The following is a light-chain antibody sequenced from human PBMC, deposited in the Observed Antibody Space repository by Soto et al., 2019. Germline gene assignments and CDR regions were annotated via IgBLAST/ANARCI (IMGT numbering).Light chain of an antibody. CDR3: QQYGSTPPIT. CDR1: QSVTSSY. Sequence: EIVLTQSPGTLSLTQGERATLSCRASQSVTSSYLAWYQQQPGQAPRLLIFGAASRATGIPDRFSGSGSGTDFTLTISRLEPEDFAVYYCQQYGSTPPITFGPGTKVDIK. J-gene: IGKJ3*01. V-gene: IGKV3-20*01. CDR2: GAA.